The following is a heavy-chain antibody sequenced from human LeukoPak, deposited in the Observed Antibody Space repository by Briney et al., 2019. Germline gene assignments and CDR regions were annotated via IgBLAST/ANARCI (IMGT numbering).Heavy chain of an antibody. V-gene: IGHV3-9*01. J-gene: IGHJ4*02. CDR2: ISWDSGNI. CDR3: ARENWGSFDY. CDR1: GFTFDDYA. Sequence: SGGSLRLSCAASGFTFDDYAMHWVRQAPGKGLEWVSGISWDSGNIGYADSVKGRFTISRDNAKNSLYLQMNSLRAEDTAVYYCARENWGSFDYWGQGTLVTVSS. D-gene: IGHD7-27*01.